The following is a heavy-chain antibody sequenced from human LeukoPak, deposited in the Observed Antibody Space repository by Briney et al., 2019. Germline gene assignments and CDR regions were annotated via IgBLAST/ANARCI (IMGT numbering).Heavy chain of an antibody. Sequence: NPGGSLRLSCAASGFTFSSYAMSWVRQAPGKGLEWVSSISSSSSYIYYADSVKGRFTISRDNAKNSLYLQMNSLRAEDTAVYYCARDRDDSSGYYSEPIDYWGQGTLVTVSS. J-gene: IGHJ4*02. V-gene: IGHV3-21*01. CDR2: ISSSSSYI. CDR1: GFTFSSYA. CDR3: ARDRDDSSGYYSEPIDY. D-gene: IGHD3-22*01.